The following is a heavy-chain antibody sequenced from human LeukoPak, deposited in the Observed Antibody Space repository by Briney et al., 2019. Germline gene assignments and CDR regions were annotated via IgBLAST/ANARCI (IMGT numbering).Heavy chain of an antibody. V-gene: IGHV4-59*08. Sequence: SETLSLTCTVSGGSISSYYWSWIRQPPGKGLEWIGYIYYSGSTNYNPSLKSRVTISVDTSKNQFSLKLSSVTAADTAVYYCAGSTTYYDSSAADAFDIWGQGTMVTVSS. CDR2: IYYSGST. CDR1: GGSISSYY. CDR3: AGSTTYYDSSAADAFDI. D-gene: IGHD3-22*01. J-gene: IGHJ3*02.